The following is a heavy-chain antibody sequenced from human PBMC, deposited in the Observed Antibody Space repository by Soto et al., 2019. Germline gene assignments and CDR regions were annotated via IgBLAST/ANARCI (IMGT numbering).Heavy chain of an antibody. V-gene: IGHV4-34*01. Sequence: QVQLQQWGAGLLKPSETLSLTCAVYGGSFSGYYWSWIRQPPGKGLEWSGEINHSGSTNYNPSLKSRVTISVDTSKNQFSLKLSSVTAADTAVYYCARGLRIAAAGKGWFDPWGQGTLVIVSS. D-gene: IGHD6-13*01. J-gene: IGHJ5*02. CDR2: INHSGST. CDR1: GGSFSGYY. CDR3: ARGLRIAAAGKGWFDP.